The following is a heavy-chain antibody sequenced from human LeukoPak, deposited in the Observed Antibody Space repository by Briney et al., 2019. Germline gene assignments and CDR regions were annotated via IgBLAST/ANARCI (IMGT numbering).Heavy chain of an antibody. V-gene: IGHV1-2*02. D-gene: IGHD3-9*01. CDR3: ARVLSNYDILTGYYMSWYFDL. J-gene: IGHJ2*01. CDR1: GYTFTGYY. Sequence: ASVKVSCKASGYTFTGYYMHWVRQAPGQGLEWMGWINPNSGGTNYAQKFQGRVTMTRDTSISTAYMELSRLRSDDTAVYYCARVLSNYDILTGYYMSWYFDLWGRGTLVTVSS. CDR2: INPNSGGT.